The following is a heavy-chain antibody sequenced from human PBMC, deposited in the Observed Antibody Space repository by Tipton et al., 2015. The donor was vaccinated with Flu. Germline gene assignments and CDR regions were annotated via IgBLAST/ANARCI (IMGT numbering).Heavy chain of an antibody. D-gene: IGHD2-21*01. V-gene: IGHV4-59*01. J-gene: IGHJ4*02. CDR2: VYYTGST. CDR3: ARGPPGLSIRAYYFDI. CDR1: GGSIRGYY. Sequence: TLSLTCTVSGGSIRGYYWNWIRQFPGKGLEWIGFVYYTGSTNYKSSLKSRVTISTDTSTNQVSLKMNSVIAADTAVYYCARGPPGLSIRAYYFDIWGQGALVTVPS.